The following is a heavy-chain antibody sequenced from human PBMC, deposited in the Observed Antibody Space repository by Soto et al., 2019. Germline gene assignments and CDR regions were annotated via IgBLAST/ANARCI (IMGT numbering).Heavy chain of an antibody. Sequence: GGSLRLSCVGSGFTFSSYAMSWVRQAPGKGLEWVSAISRGGDVTYYSDSVKGRFTISRDNSKNTLLLQMDSLRAEDTALYYCTKHMTALATASIYWGQGALVTVSS. D-gene: IGHD2-21*01. CDR1: GFTFSSYA. V-gene: IGHV3-23*01. J-gene: IGHJ4*02. CDR3: TKHMTALATASIY. CDR2: ISRGGDVT.